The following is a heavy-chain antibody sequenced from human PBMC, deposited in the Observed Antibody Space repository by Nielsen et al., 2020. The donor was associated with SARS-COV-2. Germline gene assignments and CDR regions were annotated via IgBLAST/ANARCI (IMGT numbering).Heavy chain of an antibody. CDR2: VSWNSDRI. V-gene: IGHV3-9*01. D-gene: IGHD6-13*01. CDR1: GFIFSAFY. CDR3: ARLGGAGDFDF. Sequence: SLKISCAASGFIFSAFYMNWVRQAPGKGLEWVSGVSWNSDRIVYADSVKGRFTISRDNAKNSLYLQMNSLRGEDTAMYYCARLGGAGDFDFWGQGTLVTVSS. J-gene: IGHJ4*02.